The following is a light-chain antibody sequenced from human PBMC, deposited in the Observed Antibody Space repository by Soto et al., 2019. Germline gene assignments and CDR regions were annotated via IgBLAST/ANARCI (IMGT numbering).Light chain of an antibody. J-gene: IGKJ4*01. CDR1: QSVFSN. CDR2: EAS. CDR3: QQYNNWPLT. Sequence: EKVMTQSPVTLSVAPGERVTLSCRASQSVFSNLAWYKQKPGQAPRLLIYEASTRATGIPARFSGSGSGTDFTLTINRLQSEDFAVYYCQQYNNWPLTFGGGTKVEIK. V-gene: IGKV3-15*01.